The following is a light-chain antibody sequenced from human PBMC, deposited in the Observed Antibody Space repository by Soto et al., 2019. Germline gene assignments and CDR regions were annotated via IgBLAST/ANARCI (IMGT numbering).Light chain of an antibody. V-gene: IGLV2-11*01. CDR3: FSYAGDYGYI. CDR2: HVT. Sequence: QSALTQPHSVSGSPGQSVTISCTGTSSDVGAYDYVSWHQHHPGKVPKLIILHVTTRPSGVPDRFSGSKSGNTASLTISGLQAEDEADYYCFSYAGDYGYIFGTGTKLTVL. J-gene: IGLJ1*01. CDR1: SSDVGAYDY.